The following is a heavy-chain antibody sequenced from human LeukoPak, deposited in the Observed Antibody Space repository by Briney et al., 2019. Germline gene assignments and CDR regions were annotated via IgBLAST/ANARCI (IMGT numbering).Heavy chain of an antibody. J-gene: IGHJ5*01. V-gene: IGHV4-61*02. CDR3: ATDGMVRGPVAWFDS. Sequence: PSETLSLTCTVSGGSVTSDRYDWSWLRQPASKGLEWIGRIYTRGSTNYNPSLNRRVTITVDTSKNKLSLALTSGTAADTAVYYCATDGMVRGPVAWFDSWGQGTLVTVSS. CDR1: GGSVTSDRYD. CDR2: IYTRGST. D-gene: IGHD3-10*01.